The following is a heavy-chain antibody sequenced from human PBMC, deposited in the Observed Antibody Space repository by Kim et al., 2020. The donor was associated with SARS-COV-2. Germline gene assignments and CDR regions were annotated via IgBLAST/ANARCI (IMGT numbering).Heavy chain of an antibody. Sequence: SETLSLTCTVSGGSISSYYWSWIRQPPGKGLEWIGYIYYSGSTNYNPSLKSRVTISVDTSKNQISLKLSSVTAADTAVYYCARHYDILTGYYGGADYYYGMDVWGQGTTVTVSS. V-gene: IGHV4-59*01. J-gene: IGHJ6*02. CDR2: IYYSGST. D-gene: IGHD3-9*01. CDR1: GGSISSYY. CDR3: ARHYDILTGYYGGADYYYGMDV.